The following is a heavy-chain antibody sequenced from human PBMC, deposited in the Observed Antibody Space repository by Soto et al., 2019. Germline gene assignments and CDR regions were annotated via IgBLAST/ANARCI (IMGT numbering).Heavy chain of an antibody. D-gene: IGHD6-19*01. V-gene: IGHV3-30-3*01. CDR1: GFTFSSYA. Sequence: QVQLVESGGGVVQPGRSLRLSCAASGFTFSSYAMHWVRQALGKGLEWVAVISYDGSNKYYADSVKGRFTISRDNSKNTLYLQMNSLRAEDTAVYYCARAGYSSGWWYFDYWGQGTLVTVSS. CDR3: ARAGYSSGWWYFDY. J-gene: IGHJ4*02. CDR2: ISYDGSNK.